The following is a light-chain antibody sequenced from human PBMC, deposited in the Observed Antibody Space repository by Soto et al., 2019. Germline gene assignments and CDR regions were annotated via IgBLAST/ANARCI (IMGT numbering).Light chain of an antibody. CDR2: GAS. Sequence: EIVLTQSPGTLSLSPGESATLSCRASQSVSNNYLAWYQQKPGQAPRLLIYGASNRATGIPDRFSGSGSGTDFTLTISRLEPEDFAVYYCQHRSIWPVSFGQGTRLEIK. V-gene: IGKV3D-20*02. CDR1: QSVSNNY. CDR3: QHRSIWPVS. J-gene: IGKJ5*01.